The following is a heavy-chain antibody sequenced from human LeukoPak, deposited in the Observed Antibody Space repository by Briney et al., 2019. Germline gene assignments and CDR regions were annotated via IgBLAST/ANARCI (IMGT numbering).Heavy chain of an antibody. CDR3: ARGPTYQPIDS. Sequence: SETLSLTCTVSGGSISSGNYYWGWLRQPPGKGLDWIASIHYSGTTYYNPSLKSRVTISVDTSKNHFSLKLSSVTAADTAVYYCARGPTYQPIDSWGQGTLVTVSS. J-gene: IGHJ4*02. CDR1: GGSISSGNYY. V-gene: IGHV4-39*02. CDR2: IHYSGTT. D-gene: IGHD2-2*01.